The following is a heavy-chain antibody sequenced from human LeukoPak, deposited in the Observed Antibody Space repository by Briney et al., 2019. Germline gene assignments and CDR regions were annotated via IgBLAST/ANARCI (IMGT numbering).Heavy chain of an antibody. V-gene: IGHV3-48*03. J-gene: IGHJ6*04. Sequence: GGSLRLSCAASGVTFASYEMNWVRQAPGKDLECIAYIYASGSTIYYSDSVKGRFTISRDNAKNSLYLQMNSLSAEDTAVYYCARKVGYYYYYGMDVWGKGTTVTVSS. CDR1: GVTFASYE. D-gene: IGHD1-26*01. CDR2: IYASGSTI. CDR3: ARKVGYYYYYGMDV.